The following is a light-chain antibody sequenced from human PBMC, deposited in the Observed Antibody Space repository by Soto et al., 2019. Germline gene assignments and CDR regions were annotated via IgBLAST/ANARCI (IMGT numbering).Light chain of an antibody. CDR1: NSDIGGYNY. Sequence: QSALTQPASVSGSPGQSITISCTGTNSDIGGYNYVSWYRHHPGEAPKLMIYGVTNRPSGVSTRFSGSKSGNTASLTISGLQAEDEADYYCSSYATNITPVVFGGGTKLTVL. J-gene: IGLJ2*01. V-gene: IGLV2-14*01. CDR3: SSYATNITPVV. CDR2: GVT.